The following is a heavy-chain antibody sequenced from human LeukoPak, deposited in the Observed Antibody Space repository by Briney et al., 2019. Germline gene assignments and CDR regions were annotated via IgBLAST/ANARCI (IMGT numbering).Heavy chain of an antibody. V-gene: IGHV1-2*02. CDR3: ARARVPIAVAGLYYFDY. CDR1: GYTFTAYY. D-gene: IGHD6-19*01. Sequence: ASVKVSCKASGYTFTAYYIHWRRQAPGQGPEWRGWIKPDSGSSHYAQKFHGRVTMTRDTSSNSAYMDLPRLKSDDTAVYYCARARVPIAVAGLYYFDYWGQGALVTVSS. J-gene: IGHJ4*02. CDR2: IKPDSGSS.